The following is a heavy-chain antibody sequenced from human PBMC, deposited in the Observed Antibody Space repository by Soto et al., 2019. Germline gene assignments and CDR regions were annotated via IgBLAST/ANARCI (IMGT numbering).Heavy chain of an antibody. J-gene: IGHJ4*02. CDR2: IHYSGRT. Sequence: SETLSLTCSVSNGSISGFYLTWIRQPPGKILEWIGYIHYSGRTDYNPSLTSRATMSVDTSKNQFSLNLKSITAADTAVYYCVRVGVGIGNHFDSWGRGTLVTVSS. CDR3: VRVGVGIGNHFDS. CDR1: NGSISGFY. V-gene: IGHV4-59*12. D-gene: IGHD1-26*01.